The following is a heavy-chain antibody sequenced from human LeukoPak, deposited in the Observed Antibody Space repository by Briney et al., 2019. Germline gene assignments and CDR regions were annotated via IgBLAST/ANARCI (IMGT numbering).Heavy chain of an antibody. CDR3: ARGRKNSYGYYYYYYMDV. D-gene: IGHD5-18*01. V-gene: IGHV4-34*01. CDR2: INHSGST. J-gene: IGHJ6*03. CDR1: GGSFSGYY. Sequence: SETLSLTCAVYGGSFSGYYWSWIRQPPGKGLEWIGEINHSGSTNYNPSLKSRVTISVDTSKNQFSLKLSSVTAADTAVYYCARGRKNSYGYYYYYYMDVWGKGTTVTVSS.